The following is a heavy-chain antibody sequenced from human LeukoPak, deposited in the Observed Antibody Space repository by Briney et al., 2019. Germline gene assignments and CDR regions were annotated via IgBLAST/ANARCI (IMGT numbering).Heavy chain of an antibody. CDR3: ARVGGYGITMIVPYYYYGMDV. CDR2: INSDGSST. J-gene: IGHJ6*02. V-gene: IGHV3-74*01. D-gene: IGHD3-22*01. Sequence: GGSLRLSCAASGFTFSSYWMHWVRQAPGKGLVWVSRINSDGSSTSYADSVKGRFTISRDNAKNTLYLQMNSLRAEDTAVYYCARVGGYGITMIVPYYYYGMDVWGQGTTVTVSS. CDR1: GFTFSSYW.